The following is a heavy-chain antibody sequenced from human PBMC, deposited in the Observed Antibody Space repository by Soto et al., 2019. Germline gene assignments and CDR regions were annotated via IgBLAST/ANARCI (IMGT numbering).Heavy chain of an antibody. J-gene: IGHJ3*02. D-gene: IGHD1-26*01. CDR2: IYYSGST. CDR1: GGSISSYY. CDR3: ASGLAGATDAFDI. Sequence: SETLSLTCTVSGGSISSYYCSWIRQPPGKGLEWIGYIYYSGSTNYNPSLKSRVTISVDTSKNQFSLKLSSVTAADTAVYYGASGLAGATDAFDIWGQGTMVTVSS. V-gene: IGHV4-59*01.